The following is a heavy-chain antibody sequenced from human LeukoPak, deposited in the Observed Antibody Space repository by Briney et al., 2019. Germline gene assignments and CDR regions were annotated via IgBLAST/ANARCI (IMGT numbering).Heavy chain of an antibody. Sequence: SETLSLTCTVSGGSISSYYWSWIRQPAGKGLEWIGRIYTSGSTNYNPSLKSRVTMSVDTSKNQFSLKLSSVTAADTAVYYCARTNIVVVPAAMSNYYYYYMDVRGKGTTVTVSS. J-gene: IGHJ6*03. CDR2: IYTSGST. CDR1: GGSISSYY. V-gene: IGHV4-4*07. D-gene: IGHD2-2*01. CDR3: ARTNIVVVPAAMSNYYYYYMDV.